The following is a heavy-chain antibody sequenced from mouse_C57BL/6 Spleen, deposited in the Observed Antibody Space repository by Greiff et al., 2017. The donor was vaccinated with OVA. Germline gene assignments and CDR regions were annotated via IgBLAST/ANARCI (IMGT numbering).Heavy chain of an antibody. CDR1: GYTFTSYW. CDR2: IDTNSGGT. D-gene: IGHD3-1*01. J-gene: IGHJ2*01. Sequence: QVQLKQPGAELVKPGASVKLSCKASGYTFTSYWMHWVKQRPGRGLEWIGRIDTNSGGTKYNEKFKSKATLTVDKPSSTAYMQLRSLTSEDSAVYYCARSGDGFDYWGQGTTLTVSS. CDR3: ARSGDGFDY. V-gene: IGHV1-72*01.